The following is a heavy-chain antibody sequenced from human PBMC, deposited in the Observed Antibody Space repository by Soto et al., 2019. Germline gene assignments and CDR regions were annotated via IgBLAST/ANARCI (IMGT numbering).Heavy chain of an antibody. V-gene: IGHV3-64D*06. D-gene: IGHD1-7*01. CDR3: TKTDWNYGPRDYYGMDV. Sequence: PGGSLRLSCSASGFTFSSYAMHWVRQAPGKGLEYVSAISSNGGSTYYADSVKGRFTISRDNSKNTLYLQMSSLRAEDTAVYYCTKTDWNYGPRDYYGMDVWGQGTTVTVSS. CDR1: GFTFSSYA. CDR2: ISSNGGST. J-gene: IGHJ6*02.